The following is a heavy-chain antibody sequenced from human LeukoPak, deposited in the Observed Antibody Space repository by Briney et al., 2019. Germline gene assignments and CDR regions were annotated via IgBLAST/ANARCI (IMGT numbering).Heavy chain of an antibody. V-gene: IGHV5-51*01. Sequence: GESLKISCKGSGCSFTSYWIGWVRQMPGKGLEWMGIIYPGDSDTRYSPSFQGQVTISADKSISTAYLQWSSLKASDTAMYYCARVETYYYGSGSSSFDYWGQGTLVTVSS. J-gene: IGHJ4*02. CDR2: IYPGDSDT. D-gene: IGHD3-10*01. CDR3: ARVETYYYGSGSSSFDY. CDR1: GCSFTSYW.